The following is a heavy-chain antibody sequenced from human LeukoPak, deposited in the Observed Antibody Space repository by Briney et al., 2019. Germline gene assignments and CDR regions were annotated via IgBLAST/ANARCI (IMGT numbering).Heavy chain of an antibody. CDR3: ASLRERSYYARGFDY. J-gene: IGHJ4*02. CDR2: IYYSGST. V-gene: IGHV4-39*01. D-gene: IGHD3-3*01. CDR1: GGSISSSSYY. Sequence: SETLSLTCTVSGGSISSSSYYWGWIRQPPGKGLEWIGSIYYSGSTYYNPSLKSRVTISVDTSKNQFSLKLSSVTAANTAVYYCASLRERSYYARGFDYWGQGTLVTVSS.